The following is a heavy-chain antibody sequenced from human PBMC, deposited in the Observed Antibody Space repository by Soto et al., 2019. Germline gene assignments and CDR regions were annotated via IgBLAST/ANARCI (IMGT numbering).Heavy chain of an antibody. J-gene: IGHJ6*02. CDR3: ARDAYDFWSGSPGYYRGMDV. CDR1: GFTFSSYA. CDR2: IYYSGST. D-gene: IGHD3-3*01. V-gene: IGHV4-31*02. Sequence: VQLLESGGGLVQPGGSLRLSCAASGFTFSSYAMSWVRQAPGKGLEWIGYIYYSGSTYYNPSLKSRVTISVDTSKNQFSLKLSSVTAADTAVYYCARDAYDFWSGSPGYYRGMDVWGQGTTVTVSS.